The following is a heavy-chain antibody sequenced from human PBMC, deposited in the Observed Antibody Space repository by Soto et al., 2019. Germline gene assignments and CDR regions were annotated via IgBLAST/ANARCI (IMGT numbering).Heavy chain of an antibody. J-gene: IGHJ4*02. CDR2: IYPGDSDT. CDR3: ARQGVYTQYNWNDLGY. D-gene: IGHD1-20*01. V-gene: IGHV5-51*01. CDR1: GYIFTNYW. Sequence: GESLKISCKGSGYIFTNYWIGWVLQRPGKGLEWMGIIYPGDSDTRYSLSFQGQVTISADKSISTAYLQWSSLRASDTAMYYCARQGVYTQYNWNDLGYWGRGTLVTVSS.